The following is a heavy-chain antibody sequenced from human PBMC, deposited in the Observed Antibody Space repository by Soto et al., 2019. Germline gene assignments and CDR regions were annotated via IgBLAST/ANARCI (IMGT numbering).Heavy chain of an antibody. CDR1: GFRFRDYW. J-gene: IGHJ5*02. CDR2: INQDESDK. D-gene: IGHD3-16*02. V-gene: IGHV3-7*03. Sequence: EVQLVESGGGLVQTGGSLRLSCAVSGFRFRDYWMSWVRQAPGKGLEWVANINQDESDKYYVDSVKGRFTISRANAKNALYLQMNSLTVEDTAVYYCAAYCYPMTCTHFHGYSWGQGTQVTVSS. CDR3: AAYCYPMTCTHFHGYS.